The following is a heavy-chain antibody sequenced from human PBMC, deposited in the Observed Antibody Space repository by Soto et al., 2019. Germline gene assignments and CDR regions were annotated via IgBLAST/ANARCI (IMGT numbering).Heavy chain of an antibody. CDR3: ARDQGVHYDFWSGRHYYYYGMDV. Sequence: GASVKVSCKASGYTFTGYYMHWVRQAPGQGLEWMGWINPNSGGTNYAQKFQGWVTMTRDTSISTAYMELSRLRSDDTAVYYCARDQGVHYDFWSGRHYYYYGMDVWGQGTTVTVSS. V-gene: IGHV1-2*04. CDR1: GYTFTGYY. D-gene: IGHD3-3*01. CDR2: INPNSGGT. J-gene: IGHJ6*02.